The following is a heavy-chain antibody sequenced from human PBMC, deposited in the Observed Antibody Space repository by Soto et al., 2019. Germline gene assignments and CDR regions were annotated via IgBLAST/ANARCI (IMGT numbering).Heavy chain of an antibody. CDR3: AVAAVREILTEQSSGMAV. CDR2: IMPTVGSA. D-gene: IGHD3-10*01. V-gene: IGHV1-69*13. CDR1: GVTLSDYA. Sequence: SVKVSCKASGVTLSDYAVSWVRQARGQGLEWMGGIMPTVGSANYAQKFQGRLTITADESTSTANMELSSLTSDDTAIYYCAVAAVREILTEQSSGMAVWGQGTTVTVSS. J-gene: IGHJ6*02.